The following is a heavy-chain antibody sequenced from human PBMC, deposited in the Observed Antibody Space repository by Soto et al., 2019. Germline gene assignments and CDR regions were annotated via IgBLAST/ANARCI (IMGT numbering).Heavy chain of an antibody. D-gene: IGHD6-13*01. CDR3: ARGRYSSSWYSKGLDY. J-gene: IGHJ4*02. CDR1: GGSFSGYY. Sequence: QVQLQQWGAGLLKPSETLSLTCAVYGGSFSGYYWSWIRQPPGKGLEWIGEINHSGSTNYNPSLKSRVTISVDTSKNQFSLKLSSVTAADTAVYYCARGRYSSSWYSKGLDYWGLGTLVTVSS. CDR2: INHSGST. V-gene: IGHV4-34*01.